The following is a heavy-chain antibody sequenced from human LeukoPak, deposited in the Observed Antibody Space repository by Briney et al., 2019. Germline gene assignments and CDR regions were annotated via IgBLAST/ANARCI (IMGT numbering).Heavy chain of an antibody. D-gene: IGHD3-10*01. V-gene: IGHV3-23*01. CDR2: IDASGVNT. Sequence: GGSLRLSCAASRFTFSGYAMYWVRQAPGKGLEWVSCIDASGVNTYYADSVKGRFTISRDNSNNTLYLQMNSLRAEDTAVYYCGQGLGRGGYGVVDPWGQGTLGTVSP. CDR1: RFTFSGYA. J-gene: IGHJ5*02. CDR3: GQGLGRGGYGVVDP.